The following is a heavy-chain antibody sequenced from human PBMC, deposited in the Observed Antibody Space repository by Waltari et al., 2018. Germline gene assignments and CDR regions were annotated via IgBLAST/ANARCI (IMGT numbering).Heavy chain of an antibody. Sequence: EVQLVESGGDLVQPGGSLRLSCLGSGFTFSNNWMSWVRQVPGKGLEWVANIDQDGSGKYYVDSVKGRFTISRDNAKNSVYLQMSNLRVEDTALYYCVREFALDYWGQGTLVTVSS. CDR3: VREFALDY. J-gene: IGHJ4*02. CDR2: IDQDGSGK. V-gene: IGHV3-7*01. CDR1: GFTFSNNW.